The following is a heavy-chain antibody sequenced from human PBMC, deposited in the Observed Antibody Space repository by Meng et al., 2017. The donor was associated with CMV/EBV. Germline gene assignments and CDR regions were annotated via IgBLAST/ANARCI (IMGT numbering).Heavy chain of an antibody. CDR1: GFTFSSYA. CDR2: ISYDGSNK. J-gene: IGHJ2*01. V-gene: IGHV3-30-3*01. D-gene: IGHD5-18*01. Sequence: GESLKISCAASGFTFSSYAMHWVRQAPGKGLEWVAVISYDGSNKYYADSVKGRFTISRDNSKNTLYLQMNSLRAEDTVVYYCARDLCSSSWIQLCQGRYFDLWGRGTLVTVSS. CDR3: ARDLCSSSWIQLCQGRYFDL.